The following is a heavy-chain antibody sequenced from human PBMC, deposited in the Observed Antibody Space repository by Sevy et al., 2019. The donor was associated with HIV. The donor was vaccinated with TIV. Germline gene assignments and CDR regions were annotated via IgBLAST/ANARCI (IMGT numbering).Heavy chain of an antibody. CDR3: DIHGYDDDAP. CDR1: GFTFSSFG. Sequence: GGSLRVSCAASGFTFSSFGIHWVRQAPGKGLEWVALISYDGRNEFYADSVKGRFTISRDNSKNTVYLQMNSLRAEDTAVYYCDIHGYDDDAPRGQGTLVTVSS. J-gene: IGHJ5*02. D-gene: IGHD5-12*01. V-gene: IGHV3-30*03. CDR2: ISYDGRNE.